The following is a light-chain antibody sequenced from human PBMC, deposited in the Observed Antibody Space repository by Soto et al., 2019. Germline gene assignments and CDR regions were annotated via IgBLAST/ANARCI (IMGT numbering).Light chain of an antibody. CDR3: QQYYTYPST. Sequence: DIQMTQSPSTLLASEGDRVTVTCRASQSISTRLAWYRQKPGKAPELLIYDAFSLESGVPSRFSGSGSGTALSLTISSLQPDDFASYYRQQYYTYPSTFGQGTKLEIK. V-gene: IGKV1-5*01. CDR1: QSISTR. J-gene: IGKJ2*01. CDR2: DAF.